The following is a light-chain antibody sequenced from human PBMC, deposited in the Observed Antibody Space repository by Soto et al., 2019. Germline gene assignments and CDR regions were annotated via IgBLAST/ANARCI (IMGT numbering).Light chain of an antibody. CDR1: SSDVGGYTY. V-gene: IGLV2-8*01. CDR3: SLYAGSNKVV. Sequence: QSALTQPPSASGSPGQSVTISCTGTSSDVGGYTYVSWYQQHPGKAPKLMIYEVSKRPSGVPYRFSCSKSGNPASLSVSGIQAEDEAVYYGSLYAGSNKVVFGGGTKLTVL. J-gene: IGLJ2*01. CDR2: EVS.